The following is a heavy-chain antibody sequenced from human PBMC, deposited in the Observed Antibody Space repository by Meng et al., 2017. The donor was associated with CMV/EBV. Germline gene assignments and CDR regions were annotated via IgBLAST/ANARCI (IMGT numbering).Heavy chain of an antibody. Sequence: ASVKVSCKASGYTFTSYDINWVRQATGQGLEWMGWMNPNSGNTGYAQKFQGRVTMTRNTSISTAYMELSSLRSEDTAVYYCARRDFGVVTGAGGLYYGMDVWGQGTTVTVSS. CDR2: MNPNSGNT. V-gene: IGHV1-8*01. CDR3: ARRDFGVVTGAGGLYYGMDV. J-gene: IGHJ6*02. D-gene: IGHD3-3*01. CDR1: GYTFTSYD.